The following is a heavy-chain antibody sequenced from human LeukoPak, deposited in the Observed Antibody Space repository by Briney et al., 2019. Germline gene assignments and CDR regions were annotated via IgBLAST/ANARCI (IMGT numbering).Heavy chain of an antibody. J-gene: IGHJ4*02. Sequence: GGSLRLSCAAPGFTFSDYSMNWVRQAPGKGLEWISYIGIDSGNTNYADSVKGRFTISGDKAKNSLYLQMNSLRVEDTAVYYCARDYKYAFDNWGQGTLVTVSS. CDR3: ARDYKYAFDN. CDR2: IGIDSGNT. V-gene: IGHV3-48*01. CDR1: GFTFSDYS. D-gene: IGHD5-24*01.